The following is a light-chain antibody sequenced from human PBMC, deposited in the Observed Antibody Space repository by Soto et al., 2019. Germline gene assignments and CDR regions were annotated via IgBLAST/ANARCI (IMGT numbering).Light chain of an antibody. Sequence: QSALTQPASVSGSPGQSITIACTGTSSDVGGYNSVSWYQQHPGKVPKLIIYDVNNRPSGVSWRFSGSKSGNTASLTVSGLQAEDDADYYCSSYASSSTLVFGGGTKVTVL. CDR3: SSYASSSTLV. CDR1: SSDVGGYNS. V-gene: IGLV2-14*03. CDR2: DVN. J-gene: IGLJ2*01.